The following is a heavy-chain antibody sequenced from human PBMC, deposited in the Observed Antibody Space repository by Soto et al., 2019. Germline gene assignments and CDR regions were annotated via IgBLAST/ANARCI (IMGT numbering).Heavy chain of an antibody. Sequence: QLQLQESGPGLVKPSETLSLTCTVSGGSISSSSYYWGWIRQPPGKGLEWIGSIYYSGSTYYNPSLKSRVTISVDTSKNQFSLKLSSVTAADTAVYYCARLVYSYGLDFDYWGQGTLVTVSS. CDR3: ARLVYSYGLDFDY. CDR1: GGSISSSSYY. D-gene: IGHD5-18*01. J-gene: IGHJ4*02. V-gene: IGHV4-39*01. CDR2: IYYSGST.